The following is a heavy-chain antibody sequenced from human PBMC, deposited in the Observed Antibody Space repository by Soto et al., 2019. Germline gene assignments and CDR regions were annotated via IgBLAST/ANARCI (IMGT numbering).Heavy chain of an antibody. CDR1: GGSFIGYY. CDR2: INHSGST. J-gene: IGHJ5*02. Sequence: QVQLQQWGAGLLKPSETVSLTCAVYGGSFIGYYGTWIRQPPGKGLEWIGEINHSGSTNYNPSLTSRVPISADTSKNQFSLRLSSVTAADTAVYYCATLGHYDFWSGFRKGNWFDPWGQGTLVTVSS. CDR3: ATLGHYDFWSGFRKGNWFDP. V-gene: IGHV4-34*01. D-gene: IGHD3-3*01.